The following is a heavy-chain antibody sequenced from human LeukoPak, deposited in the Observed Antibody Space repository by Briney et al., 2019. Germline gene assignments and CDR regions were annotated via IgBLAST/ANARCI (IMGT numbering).Heavy chain of an antibody. Sequence: GGSLRLSCAASGFTFSNNGMHWVRQAPGKGLVWVSRINSDGINTSYADSVKGRFTISRDNAKNTLNLQMNSLRAEDTAVYYCARDLGQYYDTSDNWFDPWGQGTLITVSS. CDR2: INSDGINT. D-gene: IGHD3-22*01. V-gene: IGHV3-74*01. J-gene: IGHJ5*02. CDR1: GFTFSNNG. CDR3: ARDLGQYYDTSDNWFDP.